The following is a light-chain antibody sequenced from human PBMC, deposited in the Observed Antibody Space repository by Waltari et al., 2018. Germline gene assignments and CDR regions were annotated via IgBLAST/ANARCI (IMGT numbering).Light chain of an antibody. CDR1: QSVSSY. V-gene: IGKV3-11*01. CDR2: DAS. Sequence: EIVLTQSPATLSLSPGEGATLSCRASQSVSSYLAWYQQKPGQAPRLLIYDASNRATGIPARFSGSGSGTDFTLTISSLEPEDFAVYYCQQRRNWPLTFGQGTKLEIK. J-gene: IGKJ2*01. CDR3: QQRRNWPLT.